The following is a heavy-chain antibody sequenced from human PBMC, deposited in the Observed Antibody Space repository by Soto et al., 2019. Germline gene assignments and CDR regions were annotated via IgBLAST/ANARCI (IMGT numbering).Heavy chain of an antibody. V-gene: IGHV1-69*01. CDR2: IIPIFGTA. Sequence: QVQLVQSGAEVKKPGSSVKASCKASGGTFSSYAISWVRQAPGQGLEWMGGIIPIFGTANYAQKFQGRVTITADESTSTDYMELSSLRSEDTAVYYCARLGTPYYSTSWGNWFDPWGQGTLVTVSS. CDR1: GGTFSSYA. CDR3: ARLGTPYYSTSWGNWFDP. J-gene: IGHJ5*02. D-gene: IGHD6-13*01.